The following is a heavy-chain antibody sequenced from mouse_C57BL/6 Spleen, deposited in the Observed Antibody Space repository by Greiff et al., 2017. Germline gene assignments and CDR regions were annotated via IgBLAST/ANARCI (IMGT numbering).Heavy chain of an antibody. CDR1: GYTFTSYW. CDR3: ARSFRYYGSSYFDY. CDR2: IDPSDSYT. V-gene: IGHV1-69*01. J-gene: IGHJ2*01. D-gene: IGHD1-1*01. Sequence: QLQQPGAELVMPGASVKLSCKASGYTFTSYWMHWVKQRPGQGLEWIGEIDPSDSYTNYNQKFKGKSTLTVDKSSSTAYMQLSSLTSEDSAVYYCARSFRYYGSSYFDYWGQGTTLTVSS.